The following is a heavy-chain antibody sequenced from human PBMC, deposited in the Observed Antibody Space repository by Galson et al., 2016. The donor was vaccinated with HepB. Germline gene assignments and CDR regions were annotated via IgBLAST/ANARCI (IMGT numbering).Heavy chain of an antibody. CDR3: ARGGSDDSWGTQNHDYGLDV. J-gene: IGHJ6*04. D-gene: IGHD3-16*01. CDR1: GFIFSDYE. V-gene: IGHV3-48*03. Sequence: SLRLSCAASGFIFSDYEMNWVRLALGKGLEWVAYISGSGYPLYNEGCVKGRFTISRDNAKNAVYLEMNSLRAEDSAIYYCARGGSDDSWGTQNHDYGLDVWGKGTMVTVSP. CDR2: ISGSGYPL.